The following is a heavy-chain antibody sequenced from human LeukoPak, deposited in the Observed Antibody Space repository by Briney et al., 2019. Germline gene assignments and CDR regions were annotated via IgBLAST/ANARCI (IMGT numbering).Heavy chain of an antibody. CDR2: IYYSGST. Sequence: SETLSLTCTVSGGSISSSSYYWGWIRQPPGKGLEWIGSIYYSGSTYYNPSLKSRVTISVDTSKNQFSLKLSSVTAADTAVYYCARDTSYDSGGYPFDYWGQGTLVTVSS. CDR3: ARDTSYDSGGYPFDY. J-gene: IGHJ4*02. V-gene: IGHV4-39*07. D-gene: IGHD3-22*01. CDR1: GGSISSSSYY.